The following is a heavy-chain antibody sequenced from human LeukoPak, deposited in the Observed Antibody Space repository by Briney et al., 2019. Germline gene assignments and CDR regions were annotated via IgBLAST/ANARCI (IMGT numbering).Heavy chain of an antibody. V-gene: IGHV3-21*01. CDR3: ARCTTGRTFGSLREIKRSREIDY. CDR2: ISSSSSYI. D-gene: IGHD1-1*01. J-gene: IGHJ4*02. Sequence: GGSLRLSCAASGFTFSSYSMNWVRQAPGKGLEWVSSISSSSSYIYYADSVMGRFTISRDNAKNSLYLQMNSLRVEDTAVYYCARCTTGRTFGSLREIKRSREIDYWGQGTLVTVSS. CDR1: GFTFSSYS.